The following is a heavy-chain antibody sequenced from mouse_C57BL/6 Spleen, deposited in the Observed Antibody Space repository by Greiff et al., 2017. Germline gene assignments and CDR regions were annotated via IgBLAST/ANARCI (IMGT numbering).Heavy chain of an antibody. D-gene: IGHD2-4*01. CDR2: IDPETGGT. CDR3: TRWDYDWFAY. CDR1: GYTFTDYE. Sequence: QVQLQQSGAELVRPGASVTLSCKASGYTFTDYEMHWVKQTPVHGLEWIGAIDPETGGTAYNQKFKGKAILTADKSSSTAYMELRSLTSEDSAVYYCTRWDYDWFAYWGQRPLVTVST. V-gene: IGHV1-15*01. J-gene: IGHJ3*01.